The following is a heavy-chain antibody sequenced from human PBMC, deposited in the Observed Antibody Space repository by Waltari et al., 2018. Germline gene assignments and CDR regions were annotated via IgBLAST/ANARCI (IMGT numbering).Heavy chain of an antibody. CDR1: GFNFGSHW. J-gene: IGHJ4*02. CDR3: ARESQFGRGPFDY. V-gene: IGHV3-7*01. D-gene: IGHD3-3*01. CDR2: IKDDGGQK. Sequence: EVQLVESGGGLVQPGGSLRLSCAASGFNFGSHWMVWVRQATGKGMGWVAKIKDDGGQKCFGEYVKGRFTISRDNDKKSLYLQMNSLRVEDTAVYFCARESQFGRGPFDYWGQGTLVTVSS.